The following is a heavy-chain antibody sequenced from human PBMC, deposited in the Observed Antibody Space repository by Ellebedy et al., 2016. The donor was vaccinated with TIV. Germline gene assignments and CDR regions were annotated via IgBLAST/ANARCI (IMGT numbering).Heavy chain of an antibody. J-gene: IGHJ4*02. V-gene: IGHV1-69*06. D-gene: IGHD3-22*01. CDR2: IIPIFGTA. Sequence: SVKVSCXASGGTFSSYAISWVRQAPGQGLEWMGGIIPIFGTANYAQKFQGRVTITADKSTSTAYMELSSLRSEDTAVYYCATPPAYYYDSSGPPPALPFDYWGQGTLVTVSS. CDR3: ATPPAYYYDSSGPPPALPFDY. CDR1: GGTFSSYA.